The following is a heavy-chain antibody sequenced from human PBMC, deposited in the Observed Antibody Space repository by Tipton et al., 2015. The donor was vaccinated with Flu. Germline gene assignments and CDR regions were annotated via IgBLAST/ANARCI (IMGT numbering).Heavy chain of an antibody. Sequence: TLSLTCSVSGYSIASDYYWGWIRQPPGKGLEWIGNLYHTGSTYYNPSLRSRVTILVDRSKNQFSLRLTSVTAADTAVYYCARREYSNDVSVPTNWFDSWGKGTLVTVSS. CDR1: GYSIASDYY. CDR3: ARREYSNDVSVPTNWFDS. J-gene: IGHJ5*01. CDR2: LYHTGST. V-gene: IGHV4-38-2*01. D-gene: IGHD4-11*01.